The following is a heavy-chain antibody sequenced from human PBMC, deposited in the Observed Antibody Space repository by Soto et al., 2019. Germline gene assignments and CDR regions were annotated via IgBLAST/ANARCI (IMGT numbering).Heavy chain of an antibody. CDR1: GGSINSGDYY. CDR3: ARDRRWLPRGPNNWLDP. V-gene: IGHV4-30-4*01. J-gene: IGHJ5*02. CDR2: IYYDGNS. Sequence: TLALTCTVSGGSINSGDYYGTWVRQPPGKGLEWIGYIYYDGNSQHNPSLKSRVTMSIDTSKNQFSLNLSSVTAADTAVYYCARDRRWLPRGPNNWLDPWGQGTQVTVSS. D-gene: IGHD5-12*01.